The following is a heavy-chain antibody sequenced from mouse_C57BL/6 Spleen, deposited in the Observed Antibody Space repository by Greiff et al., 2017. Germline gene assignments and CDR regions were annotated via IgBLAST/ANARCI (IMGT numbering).Heavy chain of an antibody. CDR2: IYPGDGDT. D-gene: IGHD2-4*01. J-gene: IGHJ3*01. CDR1: GYAFSSYW. CDR3: ARRAYDFLFAY. Sequence: QVQLKESGAELVKPGASVKISCKASGYAFSSYWMNWVKQRPGKGLEWIGQIYPGDGDTNYNGKFKGKATLTADKSSSTAYMQLSSLTSEDSAVYFCARRAYDFLFAYWGQGTLVTVSA. V-gene: IGHV1-80*01.